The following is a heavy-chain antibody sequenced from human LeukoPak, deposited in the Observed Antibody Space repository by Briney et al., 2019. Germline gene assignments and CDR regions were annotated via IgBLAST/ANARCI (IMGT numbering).Heavy chain of an antibody. CDR1: GGSFSGYY. CDR3: ARAPHNFWSGYGMDV. V-gene: IGHV4-59*01. CDR2: IYYSGST. D-gene: IGHD3-3*01. Sequence: SETLSLTCAVSGGSFSGYYWSWIRQPPGKGLEWIGYIYYSGSTNYNPSLKSRVTISVDTSKNQFSLKLSSVTAADTAVYYCARAPHNFWSGYGMDVWGQGTTVTVSS. J-gene: IGHJ6*02.